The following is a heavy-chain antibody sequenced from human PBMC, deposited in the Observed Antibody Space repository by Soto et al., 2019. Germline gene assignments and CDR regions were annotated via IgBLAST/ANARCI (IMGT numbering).Heavy chain of an antibody. CDR3: AKDLSSRWYYYGMDV. CDR1: GFTFSSYG. Sequence: PGGSLRLSCAASGFTFSSYGMHWVRQAPGKGLEWVAVISYDGSNKYYADSVKGRFTISRDNSKNTLYLQMNSLRAEDTAVYYCAKDLSSRWYYYGMDVWGQGTTVTVSS. V-gene: IGHV3-30*18. D-gene: IGHD6-13*01. CDR2: ISYDGSNK. J-gene: IGHJ6*02.